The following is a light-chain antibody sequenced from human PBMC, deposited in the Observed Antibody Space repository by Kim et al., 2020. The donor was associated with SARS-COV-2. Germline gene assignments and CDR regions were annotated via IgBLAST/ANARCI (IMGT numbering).Light chain of an antibody. Sequence: VSPGERATLSCRASQSVSSNLAWYQQKPGQAPRLLIYGASTRATGIPARFSGSGSGTEFTLTISSLQSEDVAVYYCQQYNNWPLYSFGQGTKLEI. CDR2: GAS. CDR1: QSVSSN. V-gene: IGKV3-15*01. CDR3: QQYNNWPLYS. J-gene: IGKJ2*03.